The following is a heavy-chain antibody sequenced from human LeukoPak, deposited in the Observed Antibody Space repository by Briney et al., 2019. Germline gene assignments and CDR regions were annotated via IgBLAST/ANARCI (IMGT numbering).Heavy chain of an antibody. Sequence: GGSLRLSCAASGFTFSSYSMNWVRQAPGKGLEWVSSISSSSSYIYYADSVKGRFTISRDSAKNSLYLQMNSLRAEDTAVYYCAREGNWNYNWFDPWGQGTLVTVSS. J-gene: IGHJ5*02. CDR2: ISSSSSYI. V-gene: IGHV3-21*01. CDR1: GFTFSSYS. D-gene: IGHD1-7*01. CDR3: AREGNWNYNWFDP.